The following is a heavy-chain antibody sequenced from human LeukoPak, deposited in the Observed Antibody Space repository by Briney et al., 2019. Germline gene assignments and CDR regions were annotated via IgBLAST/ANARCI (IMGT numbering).Heavy chain of an antibody. CDR1: GFTFNSYA. D-gene: IGHD2-2*01. CDR2: ISSNNHM. J-gene: IGHJ5*02. V-gene: IGHV3-69-1*01. CDR3: AKEDCSNVRCYGASDA. Sequence: GGSLRLSCVASGFTFNSYAMNWVRQAPGKGLEWVSSISSNNHMYYADSVKGRFTISRDNAKNSLSLQMNSLRGEDTAVYYCAKEDCSNVRCYGASDAWGQGTLVTVSS.